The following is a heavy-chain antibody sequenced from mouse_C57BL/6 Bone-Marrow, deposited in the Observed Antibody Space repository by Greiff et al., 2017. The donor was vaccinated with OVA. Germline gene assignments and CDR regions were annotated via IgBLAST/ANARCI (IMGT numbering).Heavy chain of an antibody. CDR2: IYPRSGNT. V-gene: IGHV1-81*01. J-gene: IGHJ2*01. CDR1: GYTFTSYG. Sequence: VQLQESGAELARPGASVKLSCKASGYTFTSYGISWVKQRTGQGLEWIGEIYPRSGNTYYNEKFKGKATLTADKSSSTAYMELRSLTSEDSAVYFCARRNYGRDFDYWGQGTTLTVSS. CDR3: ARRNYGRDFDY. D-gene: IGHD1-1*01.